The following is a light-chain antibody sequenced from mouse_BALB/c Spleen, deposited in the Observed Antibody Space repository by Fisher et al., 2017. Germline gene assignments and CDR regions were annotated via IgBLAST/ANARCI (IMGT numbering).Light chain of an antibody. CDR1: SSVSY. CDR2: DTS. Sequence: IVMTQSPTLMSASPGEKVTMTCSASSSVSYMHWYQQKPGSSPRLLIYDTSNLASGVPVRFSGSGSGTSYSLTISRMEAEDAATYYCQQWSSYPFTFGSGTKLEIK. V-gene: IGKV4-55*01. J-gene: IGKJ4*01. CDR3: QQWSSYPFT.